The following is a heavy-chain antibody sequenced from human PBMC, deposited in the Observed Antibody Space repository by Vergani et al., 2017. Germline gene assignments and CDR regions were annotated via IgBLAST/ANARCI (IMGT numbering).Heavy chain of an antibody. CDR1: GGTFSSYA. CDR3: ARDDILTGYPQKPMDV. J-gene: IGHJ6*02. Sequence: QVQLVQSGAEVKKPGSSVKVSCKASGGTFSSYAISWVRQAPGQGLEWMGRIIPIFGTANYAQKFQGRVTITADEATSTAYMELSSLRSEDTAVYYCARDDILTGYPQKPMDVWGQGTTVTVSS. CDR2: IIPIFGTA. D-gene: IGHD3-9*01. V-gene: IGHV1-69*18.